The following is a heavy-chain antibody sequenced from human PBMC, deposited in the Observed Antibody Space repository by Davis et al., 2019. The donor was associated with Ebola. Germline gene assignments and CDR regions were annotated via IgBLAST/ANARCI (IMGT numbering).Heavy chain of an antibody. CDR3: ARGYYYDSSGYYYHFDY. D-gene: IGHD3-22*01. V-gene: IGHV4-34*01. Sequence: PSETLSLTCAVYGGSFSGYYWSWIRQPPGKGLEWIGEINHSGSTNYNPSLKSRVTISVDTSKNQFSLKLSSVTAADTAVYYCARGYYYDSSGYYYHFDYWGQGTLVTVSS. CDR1: GGSFSGYY. CDR2: INHSGST. J-gene: IGHJ4*02.